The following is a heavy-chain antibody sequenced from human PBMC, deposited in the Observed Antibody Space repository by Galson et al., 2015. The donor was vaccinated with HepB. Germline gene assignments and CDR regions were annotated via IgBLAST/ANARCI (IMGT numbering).Heavy chain of an antibody. CDR3: ARSYGSGTYSWFDP. CDR2: IKQDGSEK. J-gene: IGHJ5*02. CDR1: GFTFSSYW. D-gene: IGHD3-10*01. V-gene: IGHV3-7*01. Sequence: SLRLSCAASGFTFSSYWMSWVRQAPGKGLEWVANIKQDGSEKYYVDSVKGRFTISRDNAKNSLYLQMNSLRVEDTAVYYCARSYGSGTYSWFDPWGQGTLVTVSS.